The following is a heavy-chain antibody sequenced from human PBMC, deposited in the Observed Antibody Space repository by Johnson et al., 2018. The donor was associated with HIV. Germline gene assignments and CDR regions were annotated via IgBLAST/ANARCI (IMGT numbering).Heavy chain of an antibody. Sequence: VQVVESGGGVVQPGGSLRLSCAASGFIFSNAWMSWVRQAPGKGLEWVGRIKSKTDGGTIDYAAPVKGRFTISRDDSKNTLYLQMNSLRAEDTAVYYCAREWGNAFDIWGQGTMVTVSS. J-gene: IGHJ3*02. CDR3: AREWGNAFDI. V-gene: IGHV3-15*01. CDR2: IKSKTDGGTI. D-gene: IGHD3-16*01. CDR1: GFIFSNAW.